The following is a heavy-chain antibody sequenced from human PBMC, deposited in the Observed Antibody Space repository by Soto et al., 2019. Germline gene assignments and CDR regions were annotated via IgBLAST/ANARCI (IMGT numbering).Heavy chain of an antibody. CDR1: GFTFSTYA. J-gene: IGHJ4*02. D-gene: IGHD1-26*01. V-gene: IGHV3-23*01. CDR3: AKDQGNTVVGASRGFGH. Sequence: VQLLESGGGLVQPGGSLRLSCVASGFTFSTYAMNWVRQAPGKGLEWLSLISGTGSGTYYADSVKGRFTISRDNSKNTLYLQMNSLRAEDTAVYYCAKDQGNTVVGASRGFGHWGQGTLVTVSS. CDR2: ISGTGSGT.